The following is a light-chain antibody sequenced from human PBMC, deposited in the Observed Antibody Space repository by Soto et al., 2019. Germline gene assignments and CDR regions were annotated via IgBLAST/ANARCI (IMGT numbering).Light chain of an antibody. CDR1: TANIGKNY. CDR2: SDN. V-gene: IGLV1-47*02. Sequence: QSVLTQSPSTSGTPGQRVTISCSGNTANIGKNYVYWYQQFPGTAPKLLIYSDNQRPSWVPDRFSVSKSDTSASLAISGLRSEDEAVYYCAAWDDTMSGRVFGGGTNLTVL. CDR3: AAWDDTMSGRV. J-gene: IGLJ3*02.